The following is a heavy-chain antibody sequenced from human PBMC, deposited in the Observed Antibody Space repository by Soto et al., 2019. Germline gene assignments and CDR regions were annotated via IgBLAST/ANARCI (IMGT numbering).Heavy chain of an antibody. CDR3: AKEAAAGVLDLFDI. CDR2: ISYDGSNK. CDR1: GFTFSSYG. V-gene: IGHV3-30*18. Sequence: GGSLRLSCAASGFTFSSYGMHWVRQAPGKGLEWVAVISYDGSNKYYADSVKGRFTISRDNSKNTLYLQMNSLRAEDTAVYYCAKEAAAGVLDLFDIWGQGTMVTVSS. J-gene: IGHJ3*02. D-gene: IGHD6-13*01.